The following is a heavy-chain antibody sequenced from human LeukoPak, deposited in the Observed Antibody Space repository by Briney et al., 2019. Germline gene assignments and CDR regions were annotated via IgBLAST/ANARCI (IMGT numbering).Heavy chain of an antibody. D-gene: IGHD2-2*02. CDR3: VGAVVPAAIYHY. Sequence: GGSLRLSCAASGFTFSSYSMNWVRQAPGKGLEWVSSISSSSSYIYYADSVKGRFTIPRDNAKNSLYLQMNSLRAEDTAVYYCVGAVVPAAIYHYWGQGTLVTVSS. CDR1: GFTFSSYS. V-gene: IGHV3-21*01. CDR2: ISSSSSYI. J-gene: IGHJ4*02.